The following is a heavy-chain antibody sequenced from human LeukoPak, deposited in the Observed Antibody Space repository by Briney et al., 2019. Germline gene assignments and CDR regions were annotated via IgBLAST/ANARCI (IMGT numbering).Heavy chain of an antibody. V-gene: IGHV3-30*19. CDR1: GFTFSSYG. CDR2: ISYDGSNK. J-gene: IGHJ4*02. D-gene: IGHD6-13*01. CDR3: ARDRHSSSWYHFDY. Sequence: GGSLRLSCAASGFTFSSYGMHWVRQAPGKGLEWVAVISYDGSNKYYADSVKGRFTISRDNSKNTLYLQMNSLRAEDTAVYYCARDRHSSSWYHFDYWGQGTLVTVSS.